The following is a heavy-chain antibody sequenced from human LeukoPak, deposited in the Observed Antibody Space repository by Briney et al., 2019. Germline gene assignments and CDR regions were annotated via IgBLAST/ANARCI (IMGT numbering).Heavy chain of an antibody. CDR2: FAPEDGET. Sequence: ASVKVSCKVSVYTLTELSMHWVRQAPGKGLEWMGGFAPEDGETIYAQKFQGRVAMTEDTSTDTAYMELSRLRSEDKAVYYCAIFVGYYYDSSGYFDYWGQGTLVTVSS. V-gene: IGHV1-24*01. J-gene: IGHJ4*02. CDR3: AIFVGYYYDSSGYFDY. D-gene: IGHD3-22*01. CDR1: VYTLTELS.